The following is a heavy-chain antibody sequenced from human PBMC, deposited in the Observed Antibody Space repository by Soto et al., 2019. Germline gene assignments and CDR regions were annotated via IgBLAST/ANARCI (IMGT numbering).Heavy chain of an antibody. Sequence: QVQLVESGGGVVQPGRSLRLSCAASGFTFSSYTMHWVRQAPGKGLEWVALISYDGSNKYYADSVKGRFTISRDNSKNRLYLRMNSLRAEDTAVYYCARGAGIAVAGTSFDYWGQGTLVTVSS. CDR1: GFTFSSYT. J-gene: IGHJ4*02. CDR3: ARGAGIAVAGTSFDY. D-gene: IGHD6-19*01. CDR2: ISYDGSNK. V-gene: IGHV3-30-3*01.